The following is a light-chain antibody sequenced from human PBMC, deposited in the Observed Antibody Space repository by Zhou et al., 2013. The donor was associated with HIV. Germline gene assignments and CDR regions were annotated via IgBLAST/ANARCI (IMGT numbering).Light chain of an antibody. J-gene: IGKJ1*01. CDR3: MQALQTPWT. CDR1: QSLLHSNGYNY. CDR2: LGS. Sequence: DIVMTQSPLSLPVTPGEPASISCRSSQSLLHSNGYNYLDWYLQKPGQSPQLLIYLGSNRASGVPDRFSGSGSGTDFTLKISRVEAEDVGVYYCMQALQTPWTFGQRDQGGNQT. V-gene: IGKV2-28*01.